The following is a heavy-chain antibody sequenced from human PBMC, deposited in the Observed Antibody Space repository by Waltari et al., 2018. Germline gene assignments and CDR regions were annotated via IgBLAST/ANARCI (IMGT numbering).Heavy chain of an antibody. CDR1: GGSISSSSYY. CDR3: ARSRITMIVVVRSLDY. V-gene: IGHV4-39*07. D-gene: IGHD3-22*01. J-gene: IGHJ4*02. Sequence: QLQLQESGPGLVKPSETLSLTCTVSGGSISSSSYYWGWIRQPPGKGLEWIGSIYYRVRTSYNPSRESRVTISVDTSKNQFSLKLSSVTAADTAVYYCARSRITMIVVVRSLDYWGQGTLVTVSS. CDR2: IYYRVRT.